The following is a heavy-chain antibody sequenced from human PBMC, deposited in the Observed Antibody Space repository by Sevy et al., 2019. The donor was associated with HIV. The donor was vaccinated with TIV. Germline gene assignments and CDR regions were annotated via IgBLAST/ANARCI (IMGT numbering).Heavy chain of an antibody. CDR1: GFSFSNYN. V-gene: IGHV3-21*06. CDR2: FTGSSDYI. Sequence: WGSLRLSCAASGFSFSNYNMNWVRQAPGKGLEWVSSFTGSSDYIYYADSVKGRFTISRDNAKNSLYLRMNSLKTEDTAVYYCAKWDADRRWYFDYWGQGILVTVSS. CDR3: AKWDADRRWYFDY. J-gene: IGHJ4*02. D-gene: IGHD1-26*01.